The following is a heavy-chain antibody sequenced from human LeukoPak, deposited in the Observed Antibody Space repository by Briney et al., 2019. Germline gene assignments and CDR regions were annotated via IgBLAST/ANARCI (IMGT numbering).Heavy chain of an antibody. CDR3: AREVAVAGGHNWFDP. D-gene: IGHD6-13*01. J-gene: IGHJ5*02. Sequence: SETLSLTCTVSGGSISSYYWSWIRQPPGKGLEWIGYIYYSGSTNYNPSLKSRVTISVDTSKNQFSLKLSSVTAADTAVYYCAREVAVAGGHNWFDPWGQGTLVTVSS. V-gene: IGHV4-59*01. CDR2: IYYSGST. CDR1: GGSISSYY.